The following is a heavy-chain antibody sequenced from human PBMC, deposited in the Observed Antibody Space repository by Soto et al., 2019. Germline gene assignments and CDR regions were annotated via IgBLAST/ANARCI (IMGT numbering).Heavy chain of an antibody. Sequence: GGSLRLSCAASGFTFSSYEMNWVRQAPGKGLEWVSTISSNSAYIYYTDALRGRFTISRDNAKNSLHLQMNSLRAEDTAVYYCTRDASRDSSARGWFDPWGPGTLVTVSS. CDR3: TRDASRDSSARGWFDP. V-gene: IGHV3-21*01. D-gene: IGHD6-13*01. CDR2: ISSNSAYI. CDR1: GFTFSSYE. J-gene: IGHJ5*02.